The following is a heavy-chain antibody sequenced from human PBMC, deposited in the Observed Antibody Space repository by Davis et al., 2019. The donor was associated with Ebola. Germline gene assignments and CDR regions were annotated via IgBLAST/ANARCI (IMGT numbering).Heavy chain of an antibody. CDR1: GFTSSNYD. J-gene: IGHJ4*02. CDR2: IGTAGDT. D-gene: IGHD2-15*01. CDR3: AKSHCSGGSCPYYFDF. V-gene: IGHV3-13*01. Sequence: GGSLRLSCEASGFTSSNYDMHWVRQATGKGLEWVSAIGTAGDTYYPGSVKGRFTISRENAKNSLYLQMNSLRAGDTAVYYCAKSHCSGGSCPYYFDFWGQGTQVTVSS.